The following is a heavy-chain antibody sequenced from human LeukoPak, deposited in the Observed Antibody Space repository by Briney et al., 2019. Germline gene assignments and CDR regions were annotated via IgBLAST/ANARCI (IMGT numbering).Heavy chain of an antibody. Sequence: GGSLRLSCAASGFTVSSNYMSWVRQAPGKGLEWVSVIYSGGSTYYADSVKGRLTISRDNSKNTLYLQMNSLRAEDTAVYYCARGPVTTPRTYFFDYWGQGTLVTVSS. CDR3: ARGPVTTPRTYFFDY. D-gene: IGHD4-17*01. V-gene: IGHV3-53*01. CDR1: GFTVSSNY. CDR2: IYSGGST. J-gene: IGHJ4*02.